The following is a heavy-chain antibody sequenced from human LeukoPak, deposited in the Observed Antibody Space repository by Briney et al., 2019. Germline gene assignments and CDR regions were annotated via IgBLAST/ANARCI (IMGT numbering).Heavy chain of an antibody. V-gene: IGHV3-20*04. CDR3: ARAHNWKYGSFDF. Sequence: PGGSLRLSCAASGFTFSSYAMSWVRQAPGKGLEWVSGINWNGGSTGYADSVKGRFTISRDNAKNSLYLQMNSLRAEDTAVYYCARAHNWKYGSFDFWGQGTLVTVSS. CDR1: GFTFSSYA. D-gene: IGHD1-7*01. J-gene: IGHJ4*02. CDR2: INWNGGST.